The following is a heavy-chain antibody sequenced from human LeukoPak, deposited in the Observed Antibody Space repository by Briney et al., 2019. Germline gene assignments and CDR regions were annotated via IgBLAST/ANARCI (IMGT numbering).Heavy chain of an antibody. J-gene: IGHJ4*02. V-gene: IGHV3-7*01. CDR2: IKQDGSEK. CDR1: GFTFSSYW. D-gene: IGHD6-13*01. Sequence: GGSLRLSRAASGFTFSSYWMSWVRQAPGKGLEWVANIKQDGSEKYYVDSVKGRFTISRDKAKNSLYLQMNSLRAEDTAVYYCASRGWSIAAATKPTKVDYWGQGTLVTVSS. CDR3: ASRGWSIAAATKPTKVDY.